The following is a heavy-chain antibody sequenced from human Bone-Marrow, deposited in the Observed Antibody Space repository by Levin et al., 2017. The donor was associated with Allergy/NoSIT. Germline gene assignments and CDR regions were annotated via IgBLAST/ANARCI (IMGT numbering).Heavy chain of an antibody. CDR3: TRGAFDSNYYFYMDV. J-gene: IGHJ6*03. V-gene: IGHV1-8*01. D-gene: IGHD4-11*01. CDR2: MNPNSGNT. Sequence: GESLKISCKASGYTFTRYDINWVRQAIGQGLEWMGWMNPNSGNTGYAPKFQGRVTMTRNTSTGTAFMELTSLRSEDTAVYYCTRGAFDSNYYFYMDVWGKGTTVTVSS. CDR1: GYTFTRYD.